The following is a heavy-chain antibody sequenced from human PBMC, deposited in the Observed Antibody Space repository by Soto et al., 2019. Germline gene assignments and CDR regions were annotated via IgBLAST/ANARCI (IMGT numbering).Heavy chain of an antibody. D-gene: IGHD2-2*01. CDR1: GFTFSSYA. V-gene: IGHV3-23*01. Sequence: GGSLRLSCAASGFTFSSYAMSWVRQAPGKGLEWVSAISGSGGSTYYADSVKGRFTISRDNSKNTLYLQMNSLRAEDTAVYYCAKGVYIVVVPAVDYWGQGTLVTVSS. CDR2: ISGSGGST. CDR3: AKGVYIVVVPAVDY. J-gene: IGHJ4*02.